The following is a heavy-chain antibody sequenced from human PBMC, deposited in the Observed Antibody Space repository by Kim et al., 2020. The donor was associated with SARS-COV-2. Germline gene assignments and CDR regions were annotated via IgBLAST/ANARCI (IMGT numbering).Heavy chain of an antibody. Sequence: ASVKVSCKVSGYTLTELSMHWVRQAPGKGLEWMGGFDPEDGETIYAQKFQGRVTMTEDTSTDTAYMELSSLRSEDTAVYYCATINYGDYVGSDAFDIWGQGTMVTVSS. CDR3: ATINYGDYVGSDAFDI. V-gene: IGHV1-24*01. CDR2: FDPEDGET. J-gene: IGHJ3*02. D-gene: IGHD4-17*01. CDR1: GYTLTELS.